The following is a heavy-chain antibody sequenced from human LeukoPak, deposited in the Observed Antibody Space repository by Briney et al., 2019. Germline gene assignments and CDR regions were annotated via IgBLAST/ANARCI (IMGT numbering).Heavy chain of an antibody. CDR1: GYTFTGHY. CDR2: MNPNSGGT. D-gene: IGHD2-2*01. V-gene: IGHV1-2*02. J-gene: IGHJ5*02. CDR3: ARVSSTSLDNWFDP. Sequence: ASVKVSCKASGYTFTGHYIHWVRQAPGQGLEWMGFMNPNSGGTNYAQKFQGRVTMTTDTSTSTAYMELRSLRSDDTAVYYCARVSSTSLDNWFDPWGQGTLVTVSS.